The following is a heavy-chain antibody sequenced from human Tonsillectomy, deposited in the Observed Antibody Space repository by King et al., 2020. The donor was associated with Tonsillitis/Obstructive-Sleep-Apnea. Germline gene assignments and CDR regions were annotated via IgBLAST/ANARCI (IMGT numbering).Heavy chain of an antibody. Sequence: VQLQESGPGLVKPSETLSLTCTVSGGSISSYYWSWSRQPPGKGLEWGGYIYYSGSTNYNPSLKSRVTISVDTSKNQFSLKLSSVTAADTAVYYCARRRGEAVAGAFDIWGQGTMVTVSS. CDR3: ARRRGEAVAGAFDI. CDR1: GGSISSYY. V-gene: IGHV4-59*08. D-gene: IGHD6-19*01. J-gene: IGHJ3*02. CDR2: IYYSGST.